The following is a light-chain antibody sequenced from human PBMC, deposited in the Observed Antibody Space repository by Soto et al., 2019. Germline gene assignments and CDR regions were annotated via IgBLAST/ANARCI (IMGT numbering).Light chain of an antibody. CDR3: QQRRNWVS. CDR2: DTS. CDR1: QSVDTY. Sequence: LTQSPAILSLSPGERATLSCTASQSVDTYIAWYQQRPGQPPRLLIHDTSHRASGVPARFRGSGSGTDFTLTITNLEPEDFAVYFSQQRRNWVSFGTGT. V-gene: IGKV3-11*01. J-gene: IGKJ3*01.